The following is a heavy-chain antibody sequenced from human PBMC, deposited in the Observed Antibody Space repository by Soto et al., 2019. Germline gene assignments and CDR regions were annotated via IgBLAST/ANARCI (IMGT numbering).Heavy chain of an antibody. Sequence: AASVKVSCQASGFTLTSHGISWVRQAPGQGLEWMGWISAYNGNTKYAQNLQGRVTMTTDTPTSTAYMELRSLRSDDTAVYYCARDQAMAQFDYWGQGTLVTVSS. D-gene: IGHD5-18*01. CDR1: GFTLTSHG. CDR2: ISAYNGNT. V-gene: IGHV1-18*01. J-gene: IGHJ4*02. CDR3: ARDQAMAQFDY.